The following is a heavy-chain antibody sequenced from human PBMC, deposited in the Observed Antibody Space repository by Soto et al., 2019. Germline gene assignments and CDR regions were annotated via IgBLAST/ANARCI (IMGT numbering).Heavy chain of an antibody. D-gene: IGHD2-2*01. CDR1: GYTFTSYA. V-gene: IGHV1-3*01. J-gene: IGHJ4*01. CDR2: INAGNGNT. CDR3: AGDDWGPAHI. Sequence: ASVKVSCKASGYTFTSYAMHWVRQAPGQRLEWMGWINAGNGNTKCSQKFQGRVTITRDTSASTAYMELSSLRSEDTGVYYCAGDDWGPAHIRGQGTPVTVSS.